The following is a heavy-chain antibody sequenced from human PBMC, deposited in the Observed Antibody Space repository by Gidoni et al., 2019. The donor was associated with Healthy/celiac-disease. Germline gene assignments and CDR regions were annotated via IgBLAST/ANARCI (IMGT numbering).Heavy chain of an antibody. CDR1: GFTVSSNY. D-gene: IGHD3-10*01. Sequence: EVQLVESGGGLIQPGGSLRLSCAASGFTVSSNYMSWVRQAPGKGLEWVSVIYSGGSTYYADSVKGRFTISRDNSKNTLYLQMNSLRAEDTAVYYCARGLPNYYGSGHWFDPWGQGTLVTVSS. CDR2: IYSGGST. V-gene: IGHV3-53*01. J-gene: IGHJ5*02. CDR3: ARGLPNYYGSGHWFDP.